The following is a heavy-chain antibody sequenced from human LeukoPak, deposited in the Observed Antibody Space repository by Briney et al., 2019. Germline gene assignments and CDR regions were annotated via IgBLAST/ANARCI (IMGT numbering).Heavy chain of an antibody. J-gene: IGHJ6*02. V-gene: IGHV1-8*02. CDR1: GYTFTGYY. CDR3: VRCAVGCYYNYGIDA. Sequence: GASVKVSCKASGYTFTGYYMHWVRQAPGQGLERMGWINPNSGNTGYAQKFQGRVTMTRSTSITTAYMELTSLRPEDTAVYYCVRCAVGCYYNYGIDAWGQGTTVTVSS. CDR2: INPNSGNT. D-gene: IGHD2-8*01.